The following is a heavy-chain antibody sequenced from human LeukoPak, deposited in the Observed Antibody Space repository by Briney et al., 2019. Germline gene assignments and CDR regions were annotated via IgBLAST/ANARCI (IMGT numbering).Heavy chain of an antibody. CDR1: GGSFSGYY. J-gene: IGHJ4*02. CDR3: ARRPQSRLLWFGEPRAYYFDY. V-gene: IGHV4-34*01. CDR2: INHSGST. D-gene: IGHD3-10*01. Sequence: SETLSLTCAVYGGSFSGYYWSWIRQPPGKGLEWIGEINHSGSTNYNPSLKSRVTISVDTSKNQFSLKLSSVTAADTAVYYCARRPQSRLLWFGEPRAYYFDYWGQGTLVTVSS.